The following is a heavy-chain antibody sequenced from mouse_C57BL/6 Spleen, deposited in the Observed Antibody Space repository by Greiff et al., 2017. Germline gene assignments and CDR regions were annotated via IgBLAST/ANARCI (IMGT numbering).Heavy chain of an antibody. D-gene: IGHD1-1*01. CDR3: ARQSFTTVDYFDY. J-gene: IGHJ2*01. CDR1: GFTFSSYG. V-gene: IGHV5-6*01. Sequence: EVKVVESGGDLVKPGGSLKLSCAASGFTFSSYGMSWVRQTPDKRLEWVATISSGGSYTYYLDSVKGRFTISRDNAKNTLYLQRSSLKSEDTAMYYCARQSFTTVDYFDYWGQGTTLTVSS. CDR2: ISSGGSYT.